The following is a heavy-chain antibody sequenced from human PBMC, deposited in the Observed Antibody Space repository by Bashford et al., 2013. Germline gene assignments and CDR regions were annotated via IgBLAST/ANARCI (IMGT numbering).Heavy chain of an antibody. CDR3: AKTQEYYYDSSGYYFWGFYFDY. V-gene: IGHV3-23*01. D-gene: IGHD3-22*01. Sequence: VRQAPGKGLEWVSAISGSGGSTYYADSVKGRFTISRDNSKNTLYLQMNSLRAEDTAVYYCAKTQEYYYDSSGYYFWGFYFDYWGQGTLVTVSS. J-gene: IGHJ4*02. CDR2: ISGSGGST.